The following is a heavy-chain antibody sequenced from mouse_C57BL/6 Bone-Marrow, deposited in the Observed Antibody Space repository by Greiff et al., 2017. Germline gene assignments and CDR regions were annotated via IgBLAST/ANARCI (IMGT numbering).Heavy chain of an antibody. CDR3: ARVGLAYIIFAWFAY. CDR1: GYSITSGYY. CDR2: ISYDGSN. Sequence: VQLQQSGPGLVKPSQSLSLTCSVTGYSITSGYYWNWIRQFPGNKLEWMGYISYDGSNNYNPSLKNRISITRDTSKNQFFLKLNSVTTEYTATYHCARVGLAYIIFAWFAYWGQGTLFTVSA. J-gene: IGHJ3*01. D-gene: IGHD6-5*01. V-gene: IGHV3-6*01.